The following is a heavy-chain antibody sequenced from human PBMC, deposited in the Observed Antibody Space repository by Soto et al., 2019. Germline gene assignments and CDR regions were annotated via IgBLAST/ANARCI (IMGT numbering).Heavy chain of an antibody. J-gene: IGHJ6*02. V-gene: IGHV3-33*01. CDR2: IWYDGSNK. CDR3: ARDPPYSSSSTHYYYYGMDV. D-gene: IGHD6-6*01. Sequence: VGSLRLSGAASGFTFSSYGMHWVRQAPGKGLEWVAVIWYDGSNKYYADSVKGRFTISRDNSKNTLYLQMNSLRAEDTAVYYCARDPPYSSSSTHYYYYGMDVWGQGTTVTVSS. CDR1: GFTFSSYG.